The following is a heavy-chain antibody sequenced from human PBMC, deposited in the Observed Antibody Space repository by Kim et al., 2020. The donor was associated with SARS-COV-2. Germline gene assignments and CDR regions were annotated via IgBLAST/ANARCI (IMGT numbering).Heavy chain of an antibody. D-gene: IGHD2-15*01. Sequence: SQTLSLTCAISGDSVSSNSAAWNWIRQSPSRGLEWLGXTYYRSKWYNDYAVSVKXRITIXTDTSKNQFSLQLNSVTPEDTAVYYCARDDIVVALLAFDIWGQGTMVTVSS. J-gene: IGHJ3*02. CDR3: ARDDIVVALLAFDI. CDR2: TYYRSKWYN. CDR1: GDSVSSNSAA. V-gene: IGHV6-1*01.